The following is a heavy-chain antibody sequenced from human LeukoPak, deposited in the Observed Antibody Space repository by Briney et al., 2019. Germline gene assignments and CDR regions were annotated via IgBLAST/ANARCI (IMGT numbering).Heavy chain of an antibody. CDR3: ASSTLITGTTRDAFDI. CDR2: INPRSGGT. V-gene: IGHV1-2*02. CDR1: GYTFTDYY. Sequence: ASVKVSCKASGYTFTDYYIHWARQSPGQGLEWMGWINPRSGGTNYAQKFQGRVTMTRDTSISTAYMELSRLRSDDTAVYYCASSTLITGTTRDAFDIWGQGTMVTVSS. J-gene: IGHJ3*02. D-gene: IGHD1-7*01.